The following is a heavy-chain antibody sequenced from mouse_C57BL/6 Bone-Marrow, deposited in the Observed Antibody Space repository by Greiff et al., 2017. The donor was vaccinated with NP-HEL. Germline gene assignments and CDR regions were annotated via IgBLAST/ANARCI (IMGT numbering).Heavy chain of an antibody. CDR2: INPNNGGT. J-gene: IGHJ1*03. Sequence: EVKLQQSGPELVKPGASVKISCKASGYTFTDYYMNWVKQSHGKSLEWIGDINPNNGGTSYNQKFKGKATLTVDKSSSTAYMELRSLTSEDSAVYYCARTPLYYYGSSYGYFDVWGTGTTVTVSS. D-gene: IGHD1-1*01. CDR1: GYTFTDYY. CDR3: ARTPLYYYGSSYGYFDV. V-gene: IGHV1-26*01.